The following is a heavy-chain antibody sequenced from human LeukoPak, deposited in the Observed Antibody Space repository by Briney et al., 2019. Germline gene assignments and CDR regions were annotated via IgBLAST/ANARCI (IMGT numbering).Heavy chain of an antibody. V-gene: IGHV4-59*01. Sequence: SETLSLTCAVYGGSISSYYWSWIRQPPGKGLEWIGYIYYSGSTNYNPSLKSRVTISVDTSKNQFSLKLSSVTAADTAVYYCARVNRNWNDVYGMDVWGQGTTVTVSS. CDR2: IYYSGST. CDR1: GGSISSYY. D-gene: IGHD1-1*01. CDR3: ARVNRNWNDVYGMDV. J-gene: IGHJ6*02.